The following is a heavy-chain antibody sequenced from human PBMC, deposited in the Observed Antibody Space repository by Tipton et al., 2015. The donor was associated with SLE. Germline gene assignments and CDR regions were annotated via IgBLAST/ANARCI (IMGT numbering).Heavy chain of an antibody. V-gene: IGHV1-46*02. CDR3: ARDKMATTYFDY. J-gene: IGHJ4*02. CDR1: GYTFNSNY. D-gene: IGHD5-24*01. CDR2: INPSGGGT. Sequence: QSGPEVKKPGASVKVSCKASGYTFNSNYIHWVRQAPGQGLEWMGMINPSGGGTSYAQKFQGRVTMTRDTSTSTVYMEVSSLRSEGTAVYYCARDKMATTYFDYWGQGTLVTVSS.